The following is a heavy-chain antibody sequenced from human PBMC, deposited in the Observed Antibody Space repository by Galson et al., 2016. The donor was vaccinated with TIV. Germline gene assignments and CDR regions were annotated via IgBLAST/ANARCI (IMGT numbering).Heavy chain of an antibody. CDR2: IDPSGGGT. CDR3: AVWSNKYYLAL. J-gene: IGHJ4*02. V-gene: IGHV1-46*01. Sequence: SVKVSCKASGYTFISYYMHWVRQAPGQGLEWVGVIDPSGGGTTYAQKFQGRVTMTRDTSTSTVYMELSSLRSDDTAVFYCAVWSNKYYLALWGQGTLITVSS. CDR1: GYTFISYY. D-gene: IGHD1-26*01.